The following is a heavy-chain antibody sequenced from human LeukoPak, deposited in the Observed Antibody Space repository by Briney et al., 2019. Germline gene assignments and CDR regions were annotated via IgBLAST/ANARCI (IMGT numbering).Heavy chain of an antibody. Sequence: GGSLRLSCAASGFPFSSYWMHWVRQVPGKGLLWVSRINSDGSATIYADSVKGRFTISRDSSKDTLYLQMNSLRTEDTAVYYCVRQDCSGGSCYLDYWGQGTLVTVSS. CDR3: VRQDCSGGSCYLDY. D-gene: IGHD2-15*01. V-gene: IGHV3-74*01. CDR2: INSDGSAT. J-gene: IGHJ4*02. CDR1: GFPFSSYW.